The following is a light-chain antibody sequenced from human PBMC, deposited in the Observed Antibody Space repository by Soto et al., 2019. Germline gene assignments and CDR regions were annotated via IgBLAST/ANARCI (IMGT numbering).Light chain of an antibody. Sequence: EIVLTQSPGTLSLSPGERATLSCRASQSVTSGYLAWYQQKPGQAPRLLIHGASSRATGIPDRFSGSGSGTDFTLSISRLEPEDFAVYYCQQRGGSQTWTFGQGTQVEIK. J-gene: IGKJ1*01. CDR3: QQRGGSQTWT. V-gene: IGKV3-20*01. CDR1: QSVTSGY. CDR2: GAS.